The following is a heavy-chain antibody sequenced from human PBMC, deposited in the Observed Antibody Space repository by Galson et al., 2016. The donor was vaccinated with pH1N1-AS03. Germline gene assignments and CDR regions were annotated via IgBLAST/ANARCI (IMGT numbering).Heavy chain of an antibody. CDR3: AHGILAPYDLWSGPFNWFDP. Sequence: PALVKPTQSLTLTCTFSGFSLRTSGMGVGWIRQSPGEALEWLALIYWNDDERYNPSLKNRLTIAKDASKNQVVLTMTNMDPLDTATYYCAHGILAPYDLWSGPFNWFDPWGQGILVTVS. CDR1: GFSLRTSGMG. J-gene: IGHJ5*02. V-gene: IGHV2-5*01. D-gene: IGHD3-3*01. CDR2: IYWNDDE.